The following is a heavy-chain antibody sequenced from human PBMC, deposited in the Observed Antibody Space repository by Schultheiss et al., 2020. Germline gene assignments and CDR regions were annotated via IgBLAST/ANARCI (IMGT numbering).Heavy chain of an antibody. CDR3: ARDRIVILPATNHYSFDY. CDR2: IYYSGST. V-gene: IGHV4-39*07. Sequence: SETLSLTCTVSGGSISSSSYYWGWIRQPPGKGLEWIGSIYYSGSTYYNPSLKSRVTISVDTSKNQFSLKLSSVTAADTAVYYCARDRIVILPATNHYSFDYWGQGTLITVSS. D-gene: IGHD2-2*01. J-gene: IGHJ4*02. CDR1: GGSISSSSYY.